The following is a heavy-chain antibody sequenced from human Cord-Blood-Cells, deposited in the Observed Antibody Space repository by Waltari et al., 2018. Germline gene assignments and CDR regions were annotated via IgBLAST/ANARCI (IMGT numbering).Heavy chain of an antibody. CDR1: GYSISSGYY. Sequence: QVQLQESGPGLVKHSETLSLTCTVSGYSISSGYYWGWIRQPPGKGLEWIGSIYHSGSPCYNPSLKSRVTISVDTSKNQFSLKLSSVTAADTAVYYCARGNYMDVWGKGTTVTVSS. V-gene: IGHV4-38-2*02. CDR2: IYHSGSP. J-gene: IGHJ6*03. CDR3: ARGNYMDV.